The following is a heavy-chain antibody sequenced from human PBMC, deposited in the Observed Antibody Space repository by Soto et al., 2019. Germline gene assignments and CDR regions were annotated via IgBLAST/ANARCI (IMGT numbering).Heavy chain of an antibody. J-gene: IGHJ6*02. V-gene: IGHV3-21*01. D-gene: IGHD6-13*01. CDR1: GFTFSSYS. CDR2: ISSSSSYI. CDR3: ARDRQQLVRYYYYGMDV. Sequence: GGSLRLSCAASGFTFSSYSMNWVRQAPGKGLEWVSSISSSSSYIYYADSVKGRFTISRDNAKNSLYLQMNSLRAEDTAVYYCARDRQQLVRYYYYGMDVWGQGTTVTVSS.